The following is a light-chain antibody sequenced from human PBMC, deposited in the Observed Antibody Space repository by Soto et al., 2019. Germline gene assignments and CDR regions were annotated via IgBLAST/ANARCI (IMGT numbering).Light chain of an antibody. CDR1: QSIRSY. J-gene: IGKJ2*01. CDR3: QHYNNWHPEYT. Sequence: EVVLTQSPATLSVSPGETATLSCRASQSIRSYLAWYQQKAGQAPRLLIYGASMRATGVPTRFSGSGSGTEFTLTISSLQSEDFALYYCQHYNNWHPEYTFGQGTKVDI. CDR2: GAS. V-gene: IGKV3-15*01.